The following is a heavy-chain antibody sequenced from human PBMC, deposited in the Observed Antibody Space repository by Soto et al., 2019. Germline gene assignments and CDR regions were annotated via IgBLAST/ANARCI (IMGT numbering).Heavy chain of an antibody. CDR2: IYYSGST. CDR1: GVSISSHY. CDR3: ASTTMVRGVMFWDY. J-gene: IGHJ4*02. D-gene: IGHD3-10*01. Sequence: SETLSLTCSVSGVSISSHYWSWIRQPPGKGLEWIGYIYYSGSTSYNPSLKSRVTISLDAPKNQFSLKLSSVTAADTAVYYCASTTMVRGVMFWDYWGQGTLVTVS. V-gene: IGHV4-59*11.